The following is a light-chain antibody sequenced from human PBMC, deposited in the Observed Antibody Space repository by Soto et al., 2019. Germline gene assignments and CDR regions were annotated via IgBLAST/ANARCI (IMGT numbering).Light chain of an antibody. CDR2: KIS. CDR3: MQSLQLRT. CDR1: QSLVHSDGNTY. Sequence: DIVLTQAPLSSPVTLGQPASISCRSSQSLVHSDGNTYLSWLHQRPGQPPRLLIYKISKRFSGVPDRFSGSGAGTDFTLKISRVEAQDVGIYFCMQSLQLRTFGQGTKVDIK. V-gene: IGKV2-24*01. J-gene: IGKJ1*01.